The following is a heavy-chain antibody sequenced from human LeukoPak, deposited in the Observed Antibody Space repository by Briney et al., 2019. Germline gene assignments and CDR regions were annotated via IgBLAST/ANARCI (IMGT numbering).Heavy chain of an antibody. D-gene: IGHD3-16*01. V-gene: IGHV4-39*01. CDR2: IYYSGST. Sequence: SETLSLTCTVSGDSVSSGTYYWAWIRQPPGKGLEWIGSIYYSGSTYYNPSLKSRVTISVDTSKTQFSLKLSSVTAADTAVYYCATNRPVWGIDYWGQGTLVTVSS. J-gene: IGHJ4*02. CDR1: GDSVSSGTYY. CDR3: ATNRPVWGIDY.